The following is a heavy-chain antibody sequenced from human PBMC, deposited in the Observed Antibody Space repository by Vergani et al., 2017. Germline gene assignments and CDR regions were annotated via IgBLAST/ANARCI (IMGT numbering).Heavy chain of an antibody. CDR1: GYTFTYYY. Sequence: QVLLVQSGAEVKKPGASVRVFCKTSGYTFTYYYIHWVRQAPGQGLECMGIINPSGGSTTYAQQFQDRLTMTRDTSTSTVYMDLSNLRSEDTAVYYCARPHGDILPSDPRRLDYWGQGTLVTVSS. J-gene: IGHJ4*02. CDR2: INPSGGST. CDR3: ARPHGDILPSDPRRLDY. V-gene: IGHV1-46*03.